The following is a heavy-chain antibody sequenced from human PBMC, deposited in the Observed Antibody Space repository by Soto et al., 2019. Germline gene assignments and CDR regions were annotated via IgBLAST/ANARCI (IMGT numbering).Heavy chain of an antibody. CDR3: AKMVGVDPLAYSFDY. CDR1: GFTFSDFA. V-gene: IGHV3-23*01. CDR2: IYGGGNGP. J-gene: IGHJ4*02. D-gene: IGHD2-15*01. Sequence: EVQVLESGGGLVQPGGSLRLSGAATGFTFSDFAMSWVRQAPGKGLEWVSRIYGGGNGPHYADSVKGRVTISRDNSKNTLYLQMNSLRAEDTSVYYCAKMVGVDPLAYSFDYWGQGTLVTVSS.